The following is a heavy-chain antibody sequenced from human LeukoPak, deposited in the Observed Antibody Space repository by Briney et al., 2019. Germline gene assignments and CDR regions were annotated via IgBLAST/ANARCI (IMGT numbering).Heavy chain of an antibody. V-gene: IGHV4-4*07. Sequence: SSETLSLTCTVSGGSISSYYWSWIRQPAGKGLEWIGRIYTSGSTNYNPSLKSRVTMSVDTSKNQFSLKLSSVTAADTAVYYCARDLGVVRGAAGWLDPWGQGTLVTVSS. D-gene: IGHD3-10*01. CDR1: GGSISSYY. J-gene: IGHJ5*02. CDR2: IYTSGST. CDR3: ARDLGVVRGAAGWLDP.